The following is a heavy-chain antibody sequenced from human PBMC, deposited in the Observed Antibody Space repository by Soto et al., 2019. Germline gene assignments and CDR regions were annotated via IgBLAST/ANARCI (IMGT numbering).Heavy chain of an antibody. D-gene: IGHD1-20*01. J-gene: IGHJ4*02. CDR1: GYIFDSVG. Sequence: QLVQSRDEVKKPGASVKVLCRASGYIFDSVGISWLRQVPGQGLEWMGWVSTYSEHTKSVQKFQDRVTLTADTSTSTVHMELRSLRSADTAVYYCARDLNWNNVLGFDSWGQGTLVTVSS. CDR3: ARDLNWNNVLGFDS. V-gene: IGHV1-18*04. CDR2: VSTYSEHT.